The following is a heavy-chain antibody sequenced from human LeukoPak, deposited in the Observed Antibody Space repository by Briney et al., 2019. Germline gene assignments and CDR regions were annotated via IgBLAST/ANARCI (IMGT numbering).Heavy chain of an antibody. V-gene: IGHV3-43*02. Sequence: GGSLRLSCAASGFTSDDYAMHWVRQAPGKGLEWVSLISGDGGSTYYADSVKGRFTISRDNSKNSLYLQMNSLRTEDTALYYCAKGPSEAARLSYYYYYMDVWGKGSTVTVSS. CDR1: GFTSDDYA. J-gene: IGHJ6*03. CDR3: AKGPSEAARLSYYYYYMDV. D-gene: IGHD6-6*01. CDR2: ISGDGGST.